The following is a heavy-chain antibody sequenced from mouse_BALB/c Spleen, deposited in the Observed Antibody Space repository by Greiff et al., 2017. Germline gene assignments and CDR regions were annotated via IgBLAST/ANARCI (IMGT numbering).Heavy chain of an antibody. J-gene: IGHJ4*01. CDR1: GYTFTSYW. CDR2: IDPYGGDT. CDR3: ARREADGKAMDY. Sequence: VQLQQSGAELVRPGASVKLSCKASGYTFTSYWMNWVKQRPEQGLEWIGRIDPYGGDTHYNQKFKAKAILTVDKSSSTAYMQLSSLTSEDSAVYYCARREADGKAMDYWGQGTSVTVSA. V-gene: IGHV1-74*01.